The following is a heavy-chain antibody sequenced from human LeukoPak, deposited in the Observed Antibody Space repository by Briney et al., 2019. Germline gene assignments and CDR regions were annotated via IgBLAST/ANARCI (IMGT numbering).Heavy chain of an antibody. Sequence: ASVKVSGKASGYTFTSYGISWVRQAPGQGLEWMGWISAYNGNTNYAQKLQGRVTMTTDTSTSTAYMELSSLRSEDTAVYYCASRLDDLDYWGQGTLVTVSS. CDR3: ASRLDDLDY. CDR2: ISAYNGNT. J-gene: IGHJ4*02. CDR1: GYTFTSYG. D-gene: IGHD3-3*01. V-gene: IGHV1-18*01.